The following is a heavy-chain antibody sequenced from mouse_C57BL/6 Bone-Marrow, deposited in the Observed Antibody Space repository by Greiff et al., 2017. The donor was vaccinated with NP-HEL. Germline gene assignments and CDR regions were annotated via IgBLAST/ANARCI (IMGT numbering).Heavy chain of an antibody. CDR2: ISDGGSYT. Sequence: EVHLVESGGGLVKPGGSLKLSCAASGFTFSSYAMSWVRQTPEKRLEWVATISDGGSYTYYPDNVKGRFTISRDNAKNNLYLQMSHLKSEDTAVYYCARDRDGNYDWYFDVWGTGTTVTVSS. CDR1: GFTFSSYA. D-gene: IGHD2-1*01. CDR3: ARDRDGNYDWYFDV. J-gene: IGHJ1*03. V-gene: IGHV5-4*01.